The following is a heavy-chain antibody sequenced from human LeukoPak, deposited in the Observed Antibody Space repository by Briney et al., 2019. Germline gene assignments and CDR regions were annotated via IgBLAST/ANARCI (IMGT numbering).Heavy chain of an antibody. CDR1: GFTFSDYY. V-gene: IGHV3-11*01. CDR3: ARDDIIVGAAN. Sequence: GGSLRLSCAASGFTFSDYYMSWIRQAPGKGLEWVSYISSSGSTIYYTDSVKGRFTISRDNAKNPLYLQMDSLRAEDTAVYYCARDDIIVGAANWGQGTLVTVSS. D-gene: IGHD1-26*01. CDR2: ISSSGSTI. J-gene: IGHJ4*02.